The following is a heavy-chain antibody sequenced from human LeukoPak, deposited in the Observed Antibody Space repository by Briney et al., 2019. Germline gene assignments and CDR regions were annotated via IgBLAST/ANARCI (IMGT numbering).Heavy chain of an antibody. V-gene: IGHV1-46*01. J-gene: IGHJ4*02. D-gene: IGHD6-6*01. CDR2: INPSGGST. Sequence: GASVKVSCKTSGYTFTDYDITWVRQAPGQGLEWMGIINPSGGSTSYAQKFQGRVTMTRDMSTSTVYMELSNLRSEDTAVYYCARGSSSSYYFDYWGQGTLVTVSS. CDR1: GYTFTDYD. CDR3: ARGSSSSYYFDY.